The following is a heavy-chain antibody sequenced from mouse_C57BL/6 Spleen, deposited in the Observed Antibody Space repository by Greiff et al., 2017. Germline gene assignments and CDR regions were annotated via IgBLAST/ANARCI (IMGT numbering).Heavy chain of an antibody. CDR1: GFTFTDYY. CDR2: IRNKANGYTT. D-gene: IGHD2-4*01. V-gene: IGHV7-3*01. CDR3: ARYYYDDRYVDV. Sequence: EVQRVESGGGLVQPGGSLSLSCAASGFTFTDYYMSWVRQPPGKALEWLGFIRNKANGYTTEYSASVKGRFTISRDNSQSILYLQMNALRAEDSATYYCARYYYDDRYVDVWGTGTTVTVSS. J-gene: IGHJ1*03.